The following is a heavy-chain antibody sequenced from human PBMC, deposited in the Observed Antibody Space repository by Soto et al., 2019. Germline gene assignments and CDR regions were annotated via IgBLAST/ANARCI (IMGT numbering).Heavy chain of an antibody. V-gene: IGHV3-30*03. CDR2: ISYDGSNK. CDR3: ATRGQQRLPGQAFDI. CDR1: GFTFSSYG. J-gene: IGHJ3*02. Sequence: QVQLVESGGGVVQPGRSLRLSCAASGFTFSSYGMHWVRQAPGKGLEWVAVISYDGSNKYYADSVKGRFTISRDNSKNTLYPQMNSLRAEDTAVYYCATRGQQRLPGQAFDIWGQGTMVTVSS. D-gene: IGHD6-13*01.